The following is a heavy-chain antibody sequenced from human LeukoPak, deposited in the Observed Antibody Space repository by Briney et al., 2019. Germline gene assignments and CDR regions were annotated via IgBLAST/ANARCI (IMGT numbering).Heavy chain of an antibody. V-gene: IGHV3-7*03. D-gene: IGHD2-2*01. CDR2: VKQDGSEK. CDR1: GFTFNDYW. Sequence: GGSLRLSCAASGFTFNDYWMTWVRQAPGKGLEWVAHVKQDGSEKYYVDSLKGRFTISRDNAKNSLFLQMNSLRAEDTAVYYCVRDCSSASLSSGCYYAMDVWGKGTTVTVSS. CDR3: VRDCSSASLSSGCYYAMDV. J-gene: IGHJ6*04.